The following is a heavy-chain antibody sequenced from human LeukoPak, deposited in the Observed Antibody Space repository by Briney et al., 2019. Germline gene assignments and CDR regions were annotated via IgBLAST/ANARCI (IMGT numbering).Heavy chain of an antibody. J-gene: IGHJ4*02. D-gene: IGHD3-10*01. Sequence: ASVKVSCKASGYTSTSYDLNWVRQATGQGLEWMGWMNPNSDNTGYAQKFQGRVTMTRNTSISTAYMELSSLRSEDTAVYYCARGLEWEWFGESYARGLDYWGQGTLVTVSS. CDR2: MNPNSDNT. CDR3: ARGLEWEWFGESYARGLDY. CDR1: GYTSTSYD. V-gene: IGHV1-8*01.